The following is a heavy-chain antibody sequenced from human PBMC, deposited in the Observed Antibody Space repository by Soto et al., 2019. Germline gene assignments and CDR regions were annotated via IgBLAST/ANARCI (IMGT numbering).Heavy chain of an antibody. CDR2: ISGSGGST. CDR1: GFTFSSYA. CDR3: AKDPSSSPYYFDY. D-gene: IGHD6-13*01. Sequence: EVQLLESGGGLVQPGGSLRLSCAASGFTFSSYAMSWVRQAPGKGLEWVSAISGSGGSTYYADSVKGRFTISRDNSKNTLYLQMNSLRAEDTVVYYCAKDPSSSPYYFDYWGQGTLVTVSS. J-gene: IGHJ4*02. V-gene: IGHV3-23*01.